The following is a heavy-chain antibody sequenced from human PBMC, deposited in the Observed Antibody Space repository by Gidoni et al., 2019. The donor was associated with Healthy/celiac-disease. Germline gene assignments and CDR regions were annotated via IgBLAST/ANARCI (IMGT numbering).Heavy chain of an antibody. CDR2: ISYDGSNK. V-gene: IGHV3-30*18. J-gene: IGHJ4*02. D-gene: IGHD3-22*01. CDR3: AKDFGRIVVVNPRTTV. Sequence: QVQLVESGGGVVQPGRSLRLSCAASGFTFSSYGMHWVRQAPGKGLEWVAVISYDGSNKYYADSVKGRFTIYRDNSKNTLYLQMNSLRAEDTAVYYCAKDFGRIVVVNPRTTVWGQGTLVTVSS. CDR1: GFTFSSYG.